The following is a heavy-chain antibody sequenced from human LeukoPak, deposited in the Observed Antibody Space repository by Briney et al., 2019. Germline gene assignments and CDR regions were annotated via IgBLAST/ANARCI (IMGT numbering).Heavy chain of an antibody. CDR1: GYSFTNYG. CDR3: ARGARKYSSSPLCY. J-gene: IGHJ4*02. V-gene: IGHV1-2*02. CDR2: INPNSGGT. D-gene: IGHD6-6*01. Sequence: ASVKVSCKASGYSFTNYGISWVRQAPGQGLEWMGWINPNSGGTNYAQKFQGRVTMTRDTSISTAYMELSRLRPDDTAVYYCARGARKYSSSPLCYWGQGTLVTVSS.